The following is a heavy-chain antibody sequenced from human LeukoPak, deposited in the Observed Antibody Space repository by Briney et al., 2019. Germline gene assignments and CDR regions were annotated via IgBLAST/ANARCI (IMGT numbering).Heavy chain of an antibody. J-gene: IGHJ4*02. CDR3: ARAVPDYYDSSGYYRLEWDPSGFDY. CDR1: GFTFSSYG. Sequence: GTSLRLSCAASGFTFSSYGMHWVRQSPGKGLEWVALITYDGYYKYYSDSVKGRFTISSDTSKNTLYLQMNSLRAEDTAVYYCARAVPDYYDSSGYYRLEWDPSGFDYWGQGTLVTVSS. CDR2: ITYDGYYK. D-gene: IGHD3-22*01. V-gene: IGHV3-30*03.